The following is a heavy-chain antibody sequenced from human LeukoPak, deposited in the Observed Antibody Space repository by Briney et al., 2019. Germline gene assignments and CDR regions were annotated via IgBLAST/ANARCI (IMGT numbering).Heavy chain of an antibody. Sequence: PGGSLRLSCAASGFTFSSYSMNWVRQAPGKGLEWVSYISSSSSTIYYADSVKGRFTISRDNAKNSLYLQMNGLRAEDTAVYYCARTSGPSGWFQHYNNWFDPWGQGTLVTVSS. J-gene: IGHJ5*02. CDR3: ARTSGPSGWFQHYNNWFDP. CDR1: GFTFSSYS. V-gene: IGHV3-48*01. CDR2: ISSSSSTI. D-gene: IGHD2-15*01.